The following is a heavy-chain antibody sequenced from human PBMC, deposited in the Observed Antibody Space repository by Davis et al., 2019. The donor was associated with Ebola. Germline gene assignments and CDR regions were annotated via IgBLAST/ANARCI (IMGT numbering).Heavy chain of an antibody. D-gene: IGHD3-10*01. V-gene: IGHV4-34*01. J-gene: IGHJ2*01. CDR2: VNDSGST. CDR1: GGSLSGYY. CDR3: ARDASAGSGPPRYFDL. Sequence: MLSETLSLTCAVYGGSLSGYYWSWIRQPPGKGLEWIGEVNDSGSTNYNPSLKSRVIMSSDTSKNQFSLKLSSVTAADTAVYYCARDASAGSGPPRYFDLWGRGTLVTVSS.